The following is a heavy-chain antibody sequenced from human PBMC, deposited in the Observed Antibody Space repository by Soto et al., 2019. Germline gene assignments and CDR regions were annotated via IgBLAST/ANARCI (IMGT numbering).Heavy chain of an antibody. Sequence: SETLSLTCTVSGGSISDHNWSWIRQPPGRGLEWIGDIYYNGRTNYNPSLKSRVTIALDTSENWISLNLRSVTAADTAVYYCATLNYFDATDYFESWGQGTLVTVSS. V-gene: IGHV4-59*11. CDR1: GGSISDHN. J-gene: IGHJ4*02. CDR2: IYYNGRT. CDR3: ATLNYFDATDYFES. D-gene: IGHD3-22*01.